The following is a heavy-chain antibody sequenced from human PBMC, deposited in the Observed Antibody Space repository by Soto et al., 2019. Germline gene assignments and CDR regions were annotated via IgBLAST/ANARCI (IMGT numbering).Heavy chain of an antibody. CDR1: GFTFSSYG. D-gene: IGHD5-18*01. Sequence: PGGSVRLSXAASGFTFSSYGMHWVRQAPGKGLEWVAVIWYDGSNKYYADSVKGRFTISRDNSKNTLYLQMNSLRAEDTAVYYCARDLYTAMVTGQGYWGQGTLVTVSS. V-gene: IGHV3-33*01. J-gene: IGHJ4*02. CDR3: ARDLYTAMVTGQGY. CDR2: IWYDGSNK.